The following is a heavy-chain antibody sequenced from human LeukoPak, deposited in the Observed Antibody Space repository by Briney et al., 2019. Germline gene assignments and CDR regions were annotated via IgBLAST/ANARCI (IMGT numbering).Heavy chain of an antibody. Sequence: PSETLSLTCTVSGGSISSYYWSWLRQPPGKGLEWIGYIYYSGSTNYNPSLKSRVTISVDTSQNQFSLKLTSVTAADTAVYYCARGRYSSSWYYFDYWGQGTLVTVSS. J-gene: IGHJ4*02. V-gene: IGHV4-59*01. CDR2: IYYSGST. CDR1: GGSISSYY. CDR3: ARGRYSSSWYYFDY. D-gene: IGHD6-13*01.